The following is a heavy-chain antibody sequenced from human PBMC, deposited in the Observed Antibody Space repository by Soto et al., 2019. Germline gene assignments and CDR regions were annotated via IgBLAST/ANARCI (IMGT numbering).Heavy chain of an antibody. J-gene: IGHJ4*02. CDR1: GGSIRSGDYY. V-gene: IGHV4-30-4*01. CDR3: AREDYYYGSGSYYS. CDR2: IYYSGST. D-gene: IGHD3-10*01. Sequence: TLSLTCTVSGGSIRSGDYYWSWIRQPPGKGLEWIGYIYYSGSTYYNPSLKSRVTISVDTSKNQFSLKLSSVTAADTAVYYCAREDYYYGSGSYYSWGQGTLVTVSS.